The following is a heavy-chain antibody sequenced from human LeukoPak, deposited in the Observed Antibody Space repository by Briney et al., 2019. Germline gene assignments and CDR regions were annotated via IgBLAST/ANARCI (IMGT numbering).Heavy chain of an antibody. Sequence: GGSLRLSCAASGFTFSSYGMHWVRQAPGKGLEWVAVIWYDGSNKYYADSVKGRFTISRDNSKNTLYLQMNSLRAEDTAVYYCARDSRPFWNWGYFDYWGQGTLVTVSS. CDR3: ARDSRPFWNWGYFDY. J-gene: IGHJ4*02. D-gene: IGHD7-27*01. CDR1: GFTFSSYG. CDR2: IWYDGSNK. V-gene: IGHV3-30*19.